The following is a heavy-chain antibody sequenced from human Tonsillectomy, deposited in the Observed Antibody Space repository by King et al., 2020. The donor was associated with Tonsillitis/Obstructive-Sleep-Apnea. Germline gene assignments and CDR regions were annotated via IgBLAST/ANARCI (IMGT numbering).Heavy chain of an antibody. J-gene: IGHJ5*02. CDR1: GYTFTGYY. CDR2: INPNSGGT. D-gene: IGHD5-18*01. CDR3: ARDSAPTARAPFGNWFDP. Sequence: VQLVESGAEVKKPGASVKVSCKASGYTFTGYYMHWVRQAPGQGLEWMGRINPNSGGTNYAQKFQGRVTMTRDTSISTAYMELSRLRSDDTAVYYCARDSAPTARAPFGNWFDPWGQGTLVTVSS. V-gene: IGHV1-2*06.